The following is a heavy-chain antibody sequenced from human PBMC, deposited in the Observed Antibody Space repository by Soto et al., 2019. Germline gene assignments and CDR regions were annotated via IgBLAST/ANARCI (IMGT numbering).Heavy chain of an antibody. CDR2: ISGSGEYT. Sequence: EVQLLQSGGGLEQRGGSLRLSCTASGFSINNYAGTWVRQAPGRGLEYVSSISGSGEYTYYTDSVKGRFTISRDTSKNTLFLQMNSLGDDDSGIYFCARATGGGHGYIAMWGQGTLVTVSS. CDR1: GFSINNYA. J-gene: IGHJ4*01. CDR3: ARATGGGHGYIAM. D-gene: IGHD6-25*01. V-gene: IGHV3-23*01.